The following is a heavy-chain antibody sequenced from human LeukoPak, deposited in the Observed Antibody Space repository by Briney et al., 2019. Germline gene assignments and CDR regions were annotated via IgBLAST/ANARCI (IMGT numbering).Heavy chain of an antibody. V-gene: IGHV3-48*01. CDR3: AELGITMIGGV. Sequence: GGSLRLSCAASGFTFSSYSMNWVRQAPGKGLEWVSYISSSSSTIYYADSVKGRFTISSDNAKNSLYLQMNSLRAEDTAVYYCAELGITMIGGVWGKGTTVTISS. J-gene: IGHJ6*04. CDR1: GFTFSSYS. CDR2: ISSSSSTI. D-gene: IGHD3-10*02.